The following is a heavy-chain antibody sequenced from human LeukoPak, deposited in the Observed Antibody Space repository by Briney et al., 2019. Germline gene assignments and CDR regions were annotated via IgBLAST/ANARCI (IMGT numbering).Heavy chain of an antibody. CDR2: IRYDGSNK. Sequence: GGSLRLSCTASGFTFSGAWMTWVRQAPGKGLEWVAFIRYDGSNKYYADSVKGRFTISRDNSKNALYLQMDSLRAEDTAIYYCAKDSSVYHYDSRNFDYWGQGTLVTVSS. V-gene: IGHV3-30*02. CDR1: GFTFSGAW. CDR3: AKDSSVYHYDSRNFDY. J-gene: IGHJ4*02. D-gene: IGHD3-22*01.